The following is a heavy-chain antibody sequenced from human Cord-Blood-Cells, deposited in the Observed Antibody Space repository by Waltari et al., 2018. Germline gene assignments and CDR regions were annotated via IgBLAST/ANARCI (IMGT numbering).Heavy chain of an antibody. CDR1: GGTFSSYA. J-gene: IGHJ6*03. CDR3: AFGWEDYYYYYMDG. CDR2: IIPIFGTA. Sequence: ADVKKPGSSVKVSCKASGGTFSSYAISWVRTATGRGLEWMGGIIPIFGTANYAQKFQGRVTITADESTSTADMELSSLRSEDTAVYYCAFGWEDYYYYYMDGWGKGSTVTVSS. V-gene: IGHV1-69*01. D-gene: IGHD1-26*01.